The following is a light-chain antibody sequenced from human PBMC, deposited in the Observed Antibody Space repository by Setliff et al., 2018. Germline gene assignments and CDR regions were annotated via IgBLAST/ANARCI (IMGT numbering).Light chain of an antibody. CDR1: SSDVGSYNL. J-gene: IGLJ1*01. CDR2: EVS. CDR3: CSYAGTNSYV. Sequence: QSALTQPASVSGSPGQSITISCAGTSSDVGSYNLVSWYQQHPGKAPKLMIYEVSKRPSGVSNPFSGSNSGNTASLTISGLQAEDEADYYCCSYAGTNSYVFGTGTKVTVL. V-gene: IGLV2-23*02.